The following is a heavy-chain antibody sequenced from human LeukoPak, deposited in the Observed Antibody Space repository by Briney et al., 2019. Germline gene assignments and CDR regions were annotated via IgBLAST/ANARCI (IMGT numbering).Heavy chain of an antibody. CDR3: ASQVVVAARGIWFDP. J-gene: IGHJ5*02. Sequence: PSETLSLTCTVSGGSISSGGYYWSWIRQHPGKGLEWIGYIYYSGSTYYNPSLKSRVTISVDTPKNQFSLKLSSVTAADTAVYYCASQVVVAARGIWFDPWGQGTLVTVSS. V-gene: IGHV4-31*03. CDR2: IYYSGST. CDR1: GGSISSGGYY. D-gene: IGHD2-15*01.